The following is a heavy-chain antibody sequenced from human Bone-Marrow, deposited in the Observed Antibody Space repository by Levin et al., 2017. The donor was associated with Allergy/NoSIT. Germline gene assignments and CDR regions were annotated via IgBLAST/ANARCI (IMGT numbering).Heavy chain of an antibody. CDR3: ARRVVRGVVIEYFFDY. D-gene: IGHD3-10*01. V-gene: IGHV1-3*01. Sequence: GASVKVSCRASGYTFSTYAIHWLRQAPGQRLEWMGWINAGNGDTKYSQKFQDRVTITRDTSASTAYMELSRLTSEDTAVYYCARRVVRGVVIEYFFDYWGQGTLVTVSS. CDR1: GYTFSTYA. CDR2: INAGNGDT. J-gene: IGHJ4*02.